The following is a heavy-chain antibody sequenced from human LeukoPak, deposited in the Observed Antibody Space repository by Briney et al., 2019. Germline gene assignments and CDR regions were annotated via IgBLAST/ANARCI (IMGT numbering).Heavy chain of an antibody. D-gene: IGHD2-2*01. V-gene: IGHV4-4*07. J-gene: IGHJ4*02. Sequence: SETLSLTCTVSGGSISSNYWSWIRQPAGKGLEWIGRIYTSGSTNYNPSLKSRVTMSVDTSKNQFSLKLSSVTAADTAVYYCAREYCSSTSCYGFFDYWGQGTLVTVSS. CDR1: GGSISSNY. CDR3: AREYCSSTSCYGFFDY. CDR2: IYTSGST.